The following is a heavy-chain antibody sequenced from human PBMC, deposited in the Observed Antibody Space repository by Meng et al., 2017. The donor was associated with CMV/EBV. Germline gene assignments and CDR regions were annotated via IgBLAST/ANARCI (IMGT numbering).Heavy chain of an antibody. Sequence: EXQLVEXXXGLVQPGXCRRCSXAASGFTFSKHWLHWVRQAPGKGLVWVARINSDESRTSYADSVKGRFTISRDNSKNTLYLQMNSLRAEDTAVYYCARGVGESLGWEMGYWGHGTLVIVSS. CDR1: GFTFSKHW. CDR2: INSDESRT. D-gene: IGHD1-26*01. V-gene: IGHV3-74*01. CDR3: ARGVGESLGWEMGY. J-gene: IGHJ4*01.